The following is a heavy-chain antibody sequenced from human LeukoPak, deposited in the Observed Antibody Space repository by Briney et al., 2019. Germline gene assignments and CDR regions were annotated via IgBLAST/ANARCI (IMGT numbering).Heavy chain of an antibody. J-gene: IGHJ5*02. CDR1: GGSFSGYY. CDR2: INHSGST. V-gene: IGHV4-34*01. CDR3: ARGQVEWLRFGIYGP. Sequence: PSETLSLTCAVYGGSFSGYYWSWIRQPPGKGLEWIGEINHSGSTNYNPSLKSRVTISVDTSKNQFSLKLSSVTAADTAVYYCARGQVEWLRFGIYGPWGRGTLVTVSS. D-gene: IGHD5-12*01.